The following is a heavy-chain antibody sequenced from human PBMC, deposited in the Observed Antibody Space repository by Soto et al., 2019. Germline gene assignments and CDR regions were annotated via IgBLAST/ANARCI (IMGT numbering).Heavy chain of an antibody. V-gene: IGHV1-69*02. Sequence: QVQLVQSGAEVKKPGSSVKVSCKASGGTFSSYTISWVRQAPGQGLKWMGRIIPILGIANYAQKFQGRVTITADKSTSTAYMELSSLRSEDTAVYYCARVDTAMEPDYWGQGTLVTVSS. CDR1: GGTFSSYT. CDR2: IIPILGIA. CDR3: ARVDTAMEPDY. D-gene: IGHD5-18*01. J-gene: IGHJ4*02.